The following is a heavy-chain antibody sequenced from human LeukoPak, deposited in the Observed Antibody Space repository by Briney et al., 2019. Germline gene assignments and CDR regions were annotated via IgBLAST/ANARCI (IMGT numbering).Heavy chain of an antibody. CDR3: VRRYCSISTCRRLEY. D-gene: IGHD2-2*01. Sequence: KPGESLKISRKGSGYSFSSYWMGWVRQMPGKGLEWMGIIYPGDSDTRYSPSFQGQVTISADKSITTAYLQWSSLKASDTAMYYCVRRYCSISTCRRLEYWGGRTLVTVSS. CDR2: IYPGDSDT. CDR1: GYSFSSYW. J-gene: IGHJ4*02. V-gene: IGHV5-51*01.